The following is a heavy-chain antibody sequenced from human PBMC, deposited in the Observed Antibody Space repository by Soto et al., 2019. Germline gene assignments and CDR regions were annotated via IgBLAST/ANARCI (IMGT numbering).Heavy chain of an antibody. CDR2: ISSSSTYI. Sequence: GGSLRLSCAASGFTFTTYAMNWVRQAPGKGLEWVSCISSSSTYIYYADSVKGRFTISRDNAKNLLYLQMHSLTAEDTAVYYCSTNYYDSSGYDNWFDPWGQGTLVTVSS. V-gene: IGHV3-21*01. CDR1: GFTFTTYA. J-gene: IGHJ5*02. CDR3: STNYYDSSGYDNWFDP. D-gene: IGHD3-22*01.